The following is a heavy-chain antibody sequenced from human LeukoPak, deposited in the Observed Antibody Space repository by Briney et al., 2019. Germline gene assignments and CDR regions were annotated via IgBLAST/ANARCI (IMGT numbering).Heavy chain of an antibody. CDR3: ARARGGYYYDSSGYYFDY. CDR1: GFTFSDYY. CDR2: ISSSGSTI. D-gene: IGHD3-22*01. V-gene: IGHV3-11*01. Sequence: GGSLRLSCAASGFTFSDYYMSWIRQAPGKGLEWVSYISSSGSTIYYADSVKGRFTISRDNAKNSLYLQMNSLRAEDTAVYYCARARGGYYYDSSGYYFDYWGQGTLVTVSS. J-gene: IGHJ4*02.